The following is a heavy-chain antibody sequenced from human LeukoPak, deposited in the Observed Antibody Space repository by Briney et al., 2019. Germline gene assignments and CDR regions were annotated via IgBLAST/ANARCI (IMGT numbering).Heavy chain of an antibody. Sequence: SETLSLTCTVSGGSISSYYWSWIRQPPGKGLEWIGYIYYSGSTNYNPSLKSRVTISVDTPKNQFSLKLSSVTAADTAVYYCARVLSSGWSDPLFDYWGQGTLVTVSS. CDR3: ARVLSSGWSDPLFDY. J-gene: IGHJ4*02. CDR2: IYYSGST. V-gene: IGHV4-59*01. CDR1: GGSISSYY. D-gene: IGHD6-19*01.